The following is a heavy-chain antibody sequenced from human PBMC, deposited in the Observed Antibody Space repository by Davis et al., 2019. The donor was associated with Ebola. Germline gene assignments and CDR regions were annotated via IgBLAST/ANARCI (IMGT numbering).Heavy chain of an antibody. D-gene: IGHD5-12*01. CDR1: GDSVSSAG. CDR2: TYYSSKWYN. Sequence: HSQTLSLTCAISGDSVSSAGWNWIRQSPTRGLEWLGRTYYSSKWYNDYAVSVKSRITINQDTSKNQFSPHLNSVTPEDTAVYYCARGWLRSGPDSWGQGTLVTVSS. J-gene: IGHJ4*02. V-gene: IGHV6-1*01. CDR3: ARGWLRSGPDS.